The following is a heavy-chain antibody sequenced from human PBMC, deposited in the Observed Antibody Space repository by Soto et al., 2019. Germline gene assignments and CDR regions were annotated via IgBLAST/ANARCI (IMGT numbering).Heavy chain of an antibody. Sequence: PGGSLRLSCTASGFTFGDYAMSWVRQAPGKGLEWVGFIRSKAYGGTTEYAASVKGRFTISRDDSKSIAYLQMNSLKTEDTAVYYCTRVISPWDSSGYYLDYWGQGTLVTVSS. D-gene: IGHD3-22*01. CDR1: GFTFGDYA. CDR2: IRSKAYGGTT. CDR3: TRVISPWDSSGYYLDY. J-gene: IGHJ4*02. V-gene: IGHV3-49*04.